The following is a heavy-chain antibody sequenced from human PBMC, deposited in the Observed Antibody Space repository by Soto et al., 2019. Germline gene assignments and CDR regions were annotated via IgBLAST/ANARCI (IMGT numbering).Heavy chain of an antibody. D-gene: IGHD2-15*01. J-gene: IGHJ6*03. Sequence: EVQLVESGGGLVQPGGSLKLACLASGFPLSDSAIHWVRKASGKGLEWVGRIRSKTNNYATTYGAPVRGRFTLSRDDSKNTANRQMNNLESEEADVYYCTSHAGGQVEHYFYYYFMDVGSKGTTVSV. CDR1: GFPLSDSA. V-gene: IGHV3-73*01. CDR2: IRSKTNNYAT. CDR3: TSHAGGQVEHYFYYYFMDV.